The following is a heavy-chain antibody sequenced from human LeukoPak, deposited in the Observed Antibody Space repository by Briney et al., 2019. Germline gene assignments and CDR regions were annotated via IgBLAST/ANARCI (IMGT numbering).Heavy chain of an antibody. CDR3: ARARVTMVRGPRRGINWFDP. V-gene: IGHV4-39*07. J-gene: IGHJ5*02. Sequence: SETLSLTCTVSGGSISSSSYYWGWIRQPPGKGLEWIGSIYYSGSTYYNPSLKSRVTMSVDTSKNQFSLKLSSVTAADTAVYYCARARVTMVRGPRRGINWFDPWGQGTLVTVSS. CDR1: GGSISSSSYY. D-gene: IGHD3-10*01. CDR2: IYYSGST.